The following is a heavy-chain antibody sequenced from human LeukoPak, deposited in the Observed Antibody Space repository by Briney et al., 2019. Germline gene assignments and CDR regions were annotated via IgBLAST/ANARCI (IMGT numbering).Heavy chain of an antibody. V-gene: IGHV3-7*01. CDR1: GFTFSSYW. CDR2: IKQDGSEK. Sequence: PGGSLRLSCAASGFTFSSYWMSWVRQAPGKGLEWVANIKQDGSEKYYVDSVKGRFTISRDNAKNSLYLQMNSLRAEDTAVYYCVRELLYYYDSSGSIGWGQGTLVTVSS. J-gene: IGHJ4*02. D-gene: IGHD3-22*01. CDR3: VRELLYYYDSSGSIG.